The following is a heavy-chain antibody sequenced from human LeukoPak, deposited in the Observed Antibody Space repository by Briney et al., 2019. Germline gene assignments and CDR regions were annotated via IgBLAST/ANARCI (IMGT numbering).Heavy chain of an antibody. CDR3: ARHGSRYYYDSSGYWY. CDR2: IYHSGRT. Sequence: SETLSLTCAVSGYSISSGYYWGWIRQPPGKGVEGIGSIYHSGRTSYNPSLKSRVTISVDTSKNQFSLKLSSVTAADTAVYYCARHGSRYYYDSSGYWYWGQGTLVTVSS. CDR1: GYSISSGYY. V-gene: IGHV4-38-2*01. J-gene: IGHJ4*02. D-gene: IGHD3-22*01.